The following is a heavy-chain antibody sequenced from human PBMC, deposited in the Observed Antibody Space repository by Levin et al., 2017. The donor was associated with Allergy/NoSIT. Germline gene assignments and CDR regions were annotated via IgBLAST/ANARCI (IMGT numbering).Heavy chain of an antibody. V-gene: IGHV4-39*01. CDR1: GGSISSSSYY. CDR3: ARHVSGYDYGGFVGAFDI. Sequence: SETLSLTCTVSGGSISSSSYYWGWIRQPPGTGLEWIGSIYYSGSTYYNPSLKSRVTISVDTSKNQFSLKLSSVTAADTAVYYCARHVSGYDYGGFVGAFDIWGQGTMVTVSS. D-gene: IGHD5-12*01. J-gene: IGHJ3*02. CDR2: IYYSGST.